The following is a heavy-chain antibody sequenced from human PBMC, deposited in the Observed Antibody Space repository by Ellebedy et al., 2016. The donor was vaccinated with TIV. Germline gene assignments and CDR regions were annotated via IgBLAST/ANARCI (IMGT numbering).Heavy chain of an antibody. CDR3: ARPSYQLLSYYFDS. CDR2: IWFDGSKE. V-gene: IGHV3-33*01. Sequence: GESLKISCAASGFTFGRYGMHWVRQAPGKGLEWVAVIWFDGSKEFYADSVKGRFTISRDDSKNEVFLQMSSLRAEDTALYYCARPSYQLLSYYFDSWGQGTLVTVSS. D-gene: IGHD2-2*01. J-gene: IGHJ4*02. CDR1: GFTFGRYG.